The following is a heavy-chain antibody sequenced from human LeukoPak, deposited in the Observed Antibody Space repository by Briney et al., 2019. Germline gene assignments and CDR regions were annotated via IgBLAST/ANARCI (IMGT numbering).Heavy chain of an antibody. D-gene: IGHD1-7*01. J-gene: IGHJ6*03. Sequence: GGSLRLSCAASGFTFSNYAMTWVRQAPGKGLEWVSTIIFSGGSTYYADSVKGRFTISRDNSKNTLYLQMNSLKTEDTAVYYCTTEGNWNYEAYYYMDVWGKGTTVTVSS. CDR2: IIFSGGST. CDR3: TTEGNWNYEAYYYMDV. CDR1: GFTFSNYA. V-gene: IGHV3-23*01.